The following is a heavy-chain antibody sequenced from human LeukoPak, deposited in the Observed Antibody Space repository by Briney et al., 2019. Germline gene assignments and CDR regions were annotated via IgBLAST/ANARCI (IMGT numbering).Heavy chain of an antibody. Sequence: ASVKVSCKASGYILTSYDINWVRQATGQGLEWMGWMNPNSGNTGYAQNFQGRITMTRNTSIGTAYMELSNLTSEDAALYYCARGLYSGHYLDYWSQGTLVIVSS. V-gene: IGHV1-8*02. CDR2: MNPNSGNT. CDR3: ARGLYSGHYLDY. J-gene: IGHJ4*02. D-gene: IGHD1-26*01. CDR1: GYILTSYD.